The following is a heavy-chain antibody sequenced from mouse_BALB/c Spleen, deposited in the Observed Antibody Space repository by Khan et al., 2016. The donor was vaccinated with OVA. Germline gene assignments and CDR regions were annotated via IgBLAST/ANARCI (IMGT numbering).Heavy chain of an antibody. CDR2: ISYSDVT. Sequence: EVQLQESGPGLVKPSQSLSLTCTVTGYSITSGYAWNWIRQFPGNKLEWMGYISYSDVTNYNPSLKSRISITRETSKNQFFLQLNSVTTEDTATYYCARGNYYGYYFDYWGQGTTLTVSS. J-gene: IGHJ2*01. CDR3: ARGNYYGYYFDY. CDR1: GYSITSGYA. D-gene: IGHD1-1*01. V-gene: IGHV3-2*02.